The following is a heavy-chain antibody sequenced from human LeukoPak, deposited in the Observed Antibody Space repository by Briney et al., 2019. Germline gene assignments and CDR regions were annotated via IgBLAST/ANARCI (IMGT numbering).Heavy chain of an antibody. V-gene: IGHV1-2*02. CDR2: INPNSGGT. D-gene: IGHD1-14*01. J-gene: IGHJ6*03. CDR3: ARGPGSSAYRYYYYYMDV. Sequence: GASVKVSCKASGYTFTGYYMHWVRQAPGQGLEWMGWINPNSGGTNYAQKFQGRVTMTRDTSISIAYMELSRLRSDDTAVYYCARGPGSSAYRYYYYYMDVWGKGTTVTVSS. CDR1: GYTFTGYY.